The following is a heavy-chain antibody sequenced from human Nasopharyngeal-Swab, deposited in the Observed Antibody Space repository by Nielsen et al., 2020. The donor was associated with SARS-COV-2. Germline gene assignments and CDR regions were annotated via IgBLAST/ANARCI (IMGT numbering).Heavy chain of an antibody. D-gene: IGHD3-10*02. Sequence: SETLSLTCTVSGYSISSGYYWCWLRQPPGKGLEWIGSIYHSGSTYYNPSLKSRVTISVDTSKNQFSLKLSSVTAADTAVYYCARATAVRGVTDAFDIWGQGTMVTVSS. CDR2: IYHSGST. CDR1: GYSISSGYY. V-gene: IGHV4-38-2*02. CDR3: ARATAVRGVTDAFDI. J-gene: IGHJ3*02.